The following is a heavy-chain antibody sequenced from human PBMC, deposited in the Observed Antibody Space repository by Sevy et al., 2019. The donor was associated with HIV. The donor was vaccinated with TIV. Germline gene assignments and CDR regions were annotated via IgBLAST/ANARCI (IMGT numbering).Heavy chain of an antibody. D-gene: IGHD3-16*01. CDR1: VFTFSTYD. J-gene: IGHJ6*02. V-gene: IGHV3-48*01. CDR3: ARDGGYTDQGMDV. CDR2: ISSSSSNI. Sequence: GGSLRLSCAASVFTFSTYDMNWVRQAPGKGVEWISYISSSSSNIYYADSVKGRFTISRDNAKNSLFVQMHSLRAEDTAVYYCARDGGYTDQGMDVWGQGTTVTVSS.